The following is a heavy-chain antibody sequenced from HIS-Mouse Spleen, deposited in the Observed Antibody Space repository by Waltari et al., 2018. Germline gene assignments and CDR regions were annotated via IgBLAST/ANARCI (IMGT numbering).Heavy chain of an antibody. Sequence: QLQLQESGPGLVKPSETLSLTCTVSGGSISSSSYYWAWIRQPPGKGLAWIGSIYYSGGTYYNPSLKSRVTISVDTSKNQFSLKLSSVTAADTAVYYCAREIPYSSSWYDWYFDLWGRGTLVTVSS. V-gene: IGHV4-39*07. D-gene: IGHD6-13*01. CDR2: IYYSGGT. CDR1: GGSISSSSYY. J-gene: IGHJ2*01. CDR3: AREIPYSSSWYDWYFDL.